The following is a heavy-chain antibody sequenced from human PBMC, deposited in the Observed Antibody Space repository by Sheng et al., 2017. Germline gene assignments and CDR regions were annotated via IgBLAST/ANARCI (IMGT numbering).Heavy chain of an antibody. V-gene: IGHV4-34*01. CDR1: GGSFSGYY. J-gene: IGHJ6*02. CDR3: ARGRKTYYYGSGSPPRTYYYYGMDV. D-gene: IGHD3-10*01. CDR2: VNHSGST. Sequence: QVQLQQWGAGLLKPSETLSLTCAVYGGSFSGYYWSWIRQPPREGAWSGLGKVNHSGSTNYNPSLKSRVTISVDTSKNQFSLKLSSVTAADTAVYYCARGRKTYYYGSGSPPRTYYYYGMDVWGQGTRSPSP.